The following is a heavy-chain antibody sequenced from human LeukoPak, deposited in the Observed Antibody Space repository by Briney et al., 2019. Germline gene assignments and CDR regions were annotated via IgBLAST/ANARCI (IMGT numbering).Heavy chain of an antibody. J-gene: IGHJ4*02. Sequence: GASVTVSCKASAYTFDNYYIHWVRQAPAQGLEWMGLMNPGTGDTNYAHNLRGRVTMTRDTPLDTAYLDLTKLTPDDTALYYCASDGWNAFDHWGQGTLVTVSS. CDR1: AYTFDNYY. V-gene: IGHV1-2*02. CDR3: ASDGWNAFDH. CDR2: MNPGTGDT. D-gene: IGHD1-1*01.